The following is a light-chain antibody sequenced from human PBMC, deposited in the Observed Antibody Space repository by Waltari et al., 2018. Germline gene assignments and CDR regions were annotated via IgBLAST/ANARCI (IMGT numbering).Light chain of an antibody. CDR3: QQYYSNPFT. J-gene: IGKJ3*01. V-gene: IGKV4-1*01. CDR1: QSVLSSSNNENY. CDR2: WAS. Sequence: DIVMTQSPDSLAVSLGERATINCKSSQSVLSSSNNENYLAWYQQKPGQPPMLLIYWASTRESGVPDRFSGSGSGTDFALTISSLQAEDVAVYYCQQYYSNPFTFGPGTKVDIK.